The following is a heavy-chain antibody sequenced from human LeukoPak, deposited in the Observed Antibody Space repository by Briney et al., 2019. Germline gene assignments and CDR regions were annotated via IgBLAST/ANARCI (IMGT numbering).Heavy chain of an antibody. V-gene: IGHV3-23*01. Sequence: PGGFLRLSCAASGFTFRSYAMSWVRQAPGKGLEWVSAIGGSGGRTFYADSVKGQFTISRDNAKNSLYLQMNSLRAEDTAVYYCAREGYSGYDYGGFDYWGQGTLVTVSS. D-gene: IGHD5-12*01. CDR1: GFTFRSYA. CDR2: IGGSGGRT. J-gene: IGHJ4*02. CDR3: AREGYSGYDYGGFDY.